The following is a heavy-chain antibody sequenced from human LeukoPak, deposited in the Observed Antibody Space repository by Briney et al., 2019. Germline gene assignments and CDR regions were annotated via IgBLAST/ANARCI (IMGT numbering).Heavy chain of an antibody. V-gene: IGHV3-48*04. CDR1: GFTFSSYS. J-gene: IGHJ6*02. D-gene: IGHD4-11*01. CDR2: ISSSGSTI. CDR3: ASDTVTRYYYYYGMDV. Sequence: GGSLRLSCAASGFTFSSYSMNWVRQAPGKGLEWVSYISSSGSTIYYADSVKGRFTISRDNAKNSLYLQMNSLRAEDTAVYYCASDTVTRYYYYYGMDVWGQGTTVTVSS.